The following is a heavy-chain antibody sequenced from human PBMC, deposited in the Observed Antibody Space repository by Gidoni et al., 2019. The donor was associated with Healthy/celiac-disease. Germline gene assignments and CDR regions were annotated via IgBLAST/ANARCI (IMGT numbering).Heavy chain of an antibody. CDR3: ASRDCSSTSCRFDY. Sequence: QVQLQESGPGLVKPSGTLSATCADPGATISSGNWGSWACQPPGKGLEWSGESYHSESTNYNPSLKSRVTISVDKSKNQFSLKLSSVTAADTAVYYCASRDCSSTSCRFDYWGQGTLVTVSS. CDR1: GATISSGNW. V-gene: IGHV4-4*02. D-gene: IGHD2-2*01. CDR2: SYHSEST. J-gene: IGHJ4*02.